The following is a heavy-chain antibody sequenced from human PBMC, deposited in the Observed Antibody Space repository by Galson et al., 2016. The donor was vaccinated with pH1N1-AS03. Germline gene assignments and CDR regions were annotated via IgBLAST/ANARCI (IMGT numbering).Heavy chain of an antibody. D-gene: IGHD1-26*01. CDR3: ARGAGSWWELGGDH. CDR1: GYIFTGYY. Sequence: SVKVSCKASGYIFTGYYMHWVRQAPGQGLEWMGWINPTSGDTNYAQKFQGRVTMTRDSAISTDYMELRRLRSDDTAVYYCARGAGSWWELGGDHWGQGTLVTVSS. J-gene: IGHJ4*02. V-gene: IGHV1-2*02. CDR2: INPTSGDT.